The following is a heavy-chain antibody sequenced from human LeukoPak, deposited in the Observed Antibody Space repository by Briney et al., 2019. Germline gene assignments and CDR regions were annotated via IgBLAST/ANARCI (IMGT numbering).Heavy chain of an antibody. V-gene: IGHV3-23*01. Sequence: GGSLRLSCAASGFSFRSYAMSWVRQAPGKGLEWVSAISGSGTNTYYADSVKGRFTISRDNSKNTLDLQMNSLRAEDAAVYFCAKAPVTSCRGAYCYPFDSWGQGTLVTVSS. D-gene: IGHD2-21*01. CDR1: GFSFRSYA. CDR2: ISGSGTNT. CDR3: AKAPVTSCRGAYCYPFDS. J-gene: IGHJ4*02.